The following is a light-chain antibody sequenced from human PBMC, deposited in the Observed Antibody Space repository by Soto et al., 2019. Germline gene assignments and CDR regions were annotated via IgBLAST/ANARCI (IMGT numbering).Light chain of an antibody. Sequence: DIQMTQSPSSLSASVGDRVTITCRASQGISTYLVWYQQKPGTVPKLLIFAASTLQSGVPSRFSGSGSGTDFTLTIRSLQPEDVATYYCQNYNGAPWTFGQGTKVEI. CDR1: QGISTY. CDR3: QNYNGAPWT. J-gene: IGKJ1*01. CDR2: AAS. V-gene: IGKV1-27*01.